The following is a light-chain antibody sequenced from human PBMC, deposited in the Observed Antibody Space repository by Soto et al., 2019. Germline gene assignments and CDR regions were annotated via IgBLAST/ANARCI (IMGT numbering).Light chain of an antibody. J-gene: IGLJ2*01. CDR1: KLGDKY. Sequence: SSELTQPPSVSVSPGQTASITCSGDKLGDKYACWYQQKPGQSPVLVIYQDSKRPSGIPERFSGSNSGNTATLTISGTQAIDEADYYCQAWDSSTAHVVFGGGTKLTVL. CDR3: QAWDSSTAHVV. CDR2: QDS. V-gene: IGLV3-1*01.